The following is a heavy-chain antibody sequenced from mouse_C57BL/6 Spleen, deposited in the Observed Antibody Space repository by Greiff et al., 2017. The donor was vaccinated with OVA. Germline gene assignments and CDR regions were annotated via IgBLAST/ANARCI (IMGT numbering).Heavy chain of an antibody. J-gene: IGHJ2*01. Sequence: VKLMESGPELVKPGASVKISCKASGYAFSSSWMNWVKQRPGKGLEWIGRIYPGDGDTNYNGKFKGKATLTADKSSSTAYMQLSSLTSEDSAVYFCANGQLRPFDYWGQGTTLTVSS. CDR1: GYAFSSSW. V-gene: IGHV1-82*01. CDR3: ANGQLRPFDY. D-gene: IGHD3-2*02. CDR2: IYPGDGDT.